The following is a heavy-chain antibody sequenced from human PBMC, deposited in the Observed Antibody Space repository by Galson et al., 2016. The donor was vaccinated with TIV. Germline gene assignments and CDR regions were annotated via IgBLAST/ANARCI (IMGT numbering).Heavy chain of an antibody. CDR3: AKGKEYYEF. J-gene: IGHJ4*02. D-gene: IGHD3-16*01. Sequence: QSGAEVKKPGVSLIISCKASGYMFSAHWFGWVRQMPGKGPEWIGIMNPGDSETRYSPSFEGQVTISADNSISTAYLQWHSLKASDTAVYYCAKGKEYYEFWGQGTLVIVSS. V-gene: IGHV5-51*03. CDR2: MNPGDSET. CDR1: GYMFSAHW.